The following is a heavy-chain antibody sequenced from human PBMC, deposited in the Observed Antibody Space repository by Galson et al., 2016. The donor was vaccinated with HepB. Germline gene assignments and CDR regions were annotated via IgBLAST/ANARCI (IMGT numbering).Heavy chain of an antibody. CDR1: GYTFTNFA. J-gene: IGHJ5*02. D-gene: IGHD2/OR15-2a*01. V-gene: IGHV1-3*01. CDR2: INAGNGNK. CDR3: ARDTFRGMFDP. Sequence: SVKVSCKASGYTFTNFAMHWVRQAPGQRLEWMGGINAGNGNKKYSQNFQGRFTITRDTAARTGYMELSSLRSEDTAVYYCARDTFRGMFDPWGQGTLVTVSS.